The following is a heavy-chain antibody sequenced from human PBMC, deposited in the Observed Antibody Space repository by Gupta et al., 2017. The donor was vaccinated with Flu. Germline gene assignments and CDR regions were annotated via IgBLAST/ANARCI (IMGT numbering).Heavy chain of an antibody. V-gene: IGHV4-34*01. CDR2: INHRGST. CDR1: SFSVYY. D-gene: IGHD4-17*01. J-gene: IGHJ4*02. CDR3: ARGRGDYVGPCGY. Sequence: SFSVYYWSWIRQPPGKGREWIGEINHRGSTNYNPSLKSRGTRSVDTSKNQFSLKLSSVTAADTAVYYGARGRGDYVGPCGYWGQGTRVTVSS.